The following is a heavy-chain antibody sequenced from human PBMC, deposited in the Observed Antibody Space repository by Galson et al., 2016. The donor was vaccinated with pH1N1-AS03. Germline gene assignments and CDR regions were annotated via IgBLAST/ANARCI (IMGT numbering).Heavy chain of an antibody. Sequence: SVKVSCKASGYTFTDYYIHWVRQAPGQALEWMGRINPKRGGTNYSQRFQGRVAMTRDTSVNTAYMDLISLRSDDKAVYYCARETRLNMDRGPTFFFDYWGQGSLVTVSS. V-gene: IGHV1-2*06. J-gene: IGHJ4*02. CDR2: INPKRGGT. D-gene: IGHD3-10*01. CDR3: ARETRLNMDRGPTFFFDY. CDR1: GYTFTDYY.